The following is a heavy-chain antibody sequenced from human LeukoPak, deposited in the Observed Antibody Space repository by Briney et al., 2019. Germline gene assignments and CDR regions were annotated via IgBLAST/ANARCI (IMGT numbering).Heavy chain of an antibody. J-gene: IGHJ4*02. V-gene: IGHV3-23*01. D-gene: IGHD3-22*01. CDR1: GFTFSDYY. CDR3: AKEKAYDSSGPPGY. CDR2: ISGSGGST. Sequence: GGSLRLSCAASGFTFSDYYMSWVRQAPGKGLEWVSAISGSGGSTYYADSVKGRFTISRDNSKNTLYLQMNSLRAEDTAVYYCAKEKAYDSSGPPGYWGQGTLVTVSS.